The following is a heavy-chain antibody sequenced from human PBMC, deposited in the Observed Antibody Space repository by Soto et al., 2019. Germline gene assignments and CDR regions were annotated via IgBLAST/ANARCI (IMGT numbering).Heavy chain of an antibody. CDR3: ARESEDLTSNFDY. Sequence: GGSLRLSCAASGFTFTRYSMNWVRQAPGKGLGWVSSISSTTNYIYYGDSMKGRFTISRDNAKNSLYLEMNSLRAEDTAVYYCARESEDLTSNFDYWGQGTLVTISS. J-gene: IGHJ4*02. CDR1: GFTFTRYS. CDR2: ISSTTNYI. V-gene: IGHV3-21*06.